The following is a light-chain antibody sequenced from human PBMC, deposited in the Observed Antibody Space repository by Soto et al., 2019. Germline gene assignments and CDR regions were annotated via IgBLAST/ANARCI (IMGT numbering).Light chain of an antibody. CDR3: QQRGT. CDR1: QSVSSN. V-gene: IGKV3-11*01. J-gene: IGKJ4*01. Sequence: IVMTQSPATLSVSPGERATLSCRASQSVSSNLAWYQQKPGQAPRLLIFDATKRVTGISARFSGSGSGTDFTLTISSLEPEDFAVYYCQQRGTFGGGTKVDI. CDR2: DAT.